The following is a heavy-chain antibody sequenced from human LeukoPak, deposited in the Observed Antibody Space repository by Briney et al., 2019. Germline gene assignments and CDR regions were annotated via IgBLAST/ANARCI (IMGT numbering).Heavy chain of an antibody. Sequence: GASVKVSCKASGYTFTGYYMHWVRQAPGQGLEWMGWINPNSGGTNYAQKFQGRVTMTRDTSISTAYMELSRLRSDDTAVYYCARARVRDRAYDSWGYWGQGTLVTVSS. V-gene: IGHV1-2*02. D-gene: IGHD5-12*01. J-gene: IGHJ4*02. CDR1: GYTFTGYY. CDR3: ARARVRDRAYDSWGY. CDR2: INPNSGGT.